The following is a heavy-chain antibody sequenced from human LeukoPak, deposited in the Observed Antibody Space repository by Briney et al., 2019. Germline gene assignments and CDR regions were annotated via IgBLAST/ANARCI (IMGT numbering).Heavy chain of an antibody. Sequence: PSETLSLTCTVSGGSINNYYWSWIRQPPGKGLEWIGEINHSGSTNYNPSLKSRVTISVDTSKNQFSLKLSSVTAADTAVYYCARDMEVKTFDYWGQGTLVTVSS. CDR2: INHSGST. V-gene: IGHV4-34*01. CDR1: GGSINNYY. D-gene: IGHD1-1*01. CDR3: ARDMEVKTFDY. J-gene: IGHJ4*02.